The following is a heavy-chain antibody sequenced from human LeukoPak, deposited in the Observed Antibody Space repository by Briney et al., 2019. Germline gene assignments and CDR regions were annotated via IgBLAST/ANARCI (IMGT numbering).Heavy chain of an antibody. V-gene: IGHV1-18*01. CDR2: ISAYNGNT. CDR1: GYTFTSYG. D-gene: IGHD3-22*01. CDR3: ARGLTEYYYDSSGSTPPGY. J-gene: IGHJ4*02. Sequence: ASVTVSCKASGYTFTSYGISWVRQAPGQGLEWMGWISAYNGNTNYAQKLQGRVTMTTDTSTSTAYMELRSLRSDDTAVYYCARGLTEYYYDSSGSTPPGYWGQGTLVTVSS.